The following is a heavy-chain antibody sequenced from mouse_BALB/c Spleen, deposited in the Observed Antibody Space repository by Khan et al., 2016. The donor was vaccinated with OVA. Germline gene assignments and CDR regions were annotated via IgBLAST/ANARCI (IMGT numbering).Heavy chain of an antibody. D-gene: IGHD2-10*01. V-gene: IGHV2-6-1*01. CDR2: MWGDGTT. Sequence: QVQLKQSGPGLVAHSQSLSITCTISGFSLTDYGVHWVRQPPGKGLEWLVLMWGDGTTSYNSALKSRLTISKDNSKSQVFLKMNSLQTDDTAMYFCARQPYYHYNVMDYWGQGSSVTVSS. CDR3: ARQPYYHYNVMDY. CDR1: GFSLTDYG. J-gene: IGHJ4*01.